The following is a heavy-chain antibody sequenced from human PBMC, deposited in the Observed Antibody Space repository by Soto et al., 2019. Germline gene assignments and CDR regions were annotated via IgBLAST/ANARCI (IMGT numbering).Heavy chain of an antibody. CDR2: INHSGST. Sequence: XATMSLTCAVYGGSFSGYYGSWIRQPPGKGLEWIGEINHSGSTNYNPSLKSRVTISVDTSKNQFSLKLSSVTAEDTGVYFCARDIGFDYVNWGQRTLVTVSS. J-gene: IGHJ4*02. D-gene: IGHD5-12*01. CDR3: ARDIGFDYVN. CDR1: GGSFSGYY. V-gene: IGHV4-34*01.